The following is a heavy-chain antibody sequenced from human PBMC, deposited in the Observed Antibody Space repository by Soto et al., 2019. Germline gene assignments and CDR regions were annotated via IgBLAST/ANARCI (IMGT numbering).Heavy chain of an antibody. CDR2: ISGSGLTI. V-gene: IGHV3-48*03. J-gene: IGHJ5*02. D-gene: IGHD2-15*01. Sequence: PGGSLRLSCAASGFIFSDYEINWVRQAPGKGLEWVSYISGSGLTIYYADSVKGRFTISRDNAKNSLYLQMMSLTAEDTAIYYCVRGGGGGLFDPWGQGTMVTVSS. CDR3: VRGGGGGLFDP. CDR1: GFIFSDYE.